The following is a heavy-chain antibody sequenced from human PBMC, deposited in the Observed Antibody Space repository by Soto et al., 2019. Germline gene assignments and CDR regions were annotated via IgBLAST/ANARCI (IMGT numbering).Heavy chain of an antibody. V-gene: IGHV1-8*01. CDR3: AREKTSYGMDV. CDR1: GYTFTSYD. CDR2: MNHNSGNT. J-gene: IGHJ6*02. Sequence: QVQLVQSGAEVKKHGASVKVSCKASGYTFTSYDINWVRQATGQGLEWMGWMNHNSGNTGYAQKFKGRVTMTRNTSISTAYIELSSLRSEDTAVYYCAREKTSYGMDVWGQGTTVSVSS.